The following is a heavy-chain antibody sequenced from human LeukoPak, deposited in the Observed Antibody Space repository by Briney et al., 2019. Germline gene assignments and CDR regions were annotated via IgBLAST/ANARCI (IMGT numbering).Heavy chain of an antibody. CDR2: ISYDGSNK. Sequence: GRSLRLSCAASGFTFSSYGMHWVRKAPGKGLEWVAVISYDGSNKYYADSVKGRFTISRDNSKNTLYLQMNSLRAEDTAVYYCAKAGYYDFWCGYYDYWGQGALVTVSS. D-gene: IGHD3-3*01. J-gene: IGHJ4*02. V-gene: IGHV3-30*18. CDR1: GFTFSSYG. CDR3: AKAGYYDFWCGYYDY.